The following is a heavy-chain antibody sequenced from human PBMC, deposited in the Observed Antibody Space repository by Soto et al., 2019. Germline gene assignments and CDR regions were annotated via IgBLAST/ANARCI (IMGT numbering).Heavy chain of an antibody. J-gene: IGHJ4*02. CDR3: ARDSSMAKGTGNCDY. V-gene: IGHV4-31*03. CDR2: IYYSGTT. CDR1: GGPISSDSYY. D-gene: IGHD3-10*01. Sequence: QVQLQESGPGLVKPSQTLSLTCTVSGGPISSDSYYWSWIRQHPGKGLEWIGYIYYSGTTYDNPSLRSRVTISVDTSKNQFSLKLSSVTAADTAVYYCARDSSMAKGTGNCDYWGQGTLVTVSS.